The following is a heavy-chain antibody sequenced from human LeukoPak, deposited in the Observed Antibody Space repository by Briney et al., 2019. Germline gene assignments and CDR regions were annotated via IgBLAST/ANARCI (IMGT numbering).Heavy chain of an antibody. V-gene: IGHV3-48*01. Sequence: GGSLRLSCAASGFTFDDYSMNWVRQAPGKGLEWVSFISSSSSTMYYADSVKGRLTISRDNAKNSVYVQMNSLRAEDTAVYYCARDGGSSWYGAFDIWGQGTMVTVSS. CDR3: ARDGGSSWYGAFDI. CDR1: GFTFDDYS. J-gene: IGHJ3*02. CDR2: ISSSSSTM. D-gene: IGHD6-13*01.